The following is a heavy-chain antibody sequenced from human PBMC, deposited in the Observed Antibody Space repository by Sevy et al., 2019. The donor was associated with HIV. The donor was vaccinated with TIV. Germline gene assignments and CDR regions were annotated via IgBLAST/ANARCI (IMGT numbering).Heavy chain of an antibody. CDR1: GGSISSGGYY. CDR3: ARANPGGYCSGGSCYGGAFDI. D-gene: IGHD2-15*01. Sequence: SETLSLTCTVSGGSISSGGYYWSWIRQHPGKGLEWIGYIYYSGSTYYNPSLKSRVTISVDTSKNQFSLKLSSVTAADTAVYYWARANPGGYCSGGSCYGGAFDIWGQGTMVTVSS. CDR2: IYYSGST. J-gene: IGHJ3*02. V-gene: IGHV4-31*03.